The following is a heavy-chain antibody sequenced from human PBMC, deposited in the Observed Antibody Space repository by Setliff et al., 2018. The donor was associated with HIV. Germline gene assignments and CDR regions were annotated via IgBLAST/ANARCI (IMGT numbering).Heavy chain of an antibody. CDR3: ARDVTFITHDALDL. V-gene: IGHV4-59*11. D-gene: IGHD3-22*01. CDR1: GASISSHY. J-gene: IGHJ3*01. CDR2: VYYSGTT. Sequence: SETLSLTCTVSGASISSHYWSWIRQSPGKGLEWIGHVYYSGTTKYSPSLQSRVSMSVDTSKNQVSVRLQSLSAADTAVYYCARDVTFITHDALDLWGQGIMVTVSS.